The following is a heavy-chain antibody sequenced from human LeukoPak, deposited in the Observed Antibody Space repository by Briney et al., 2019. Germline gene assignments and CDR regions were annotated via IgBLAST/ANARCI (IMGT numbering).Heavy chain of an antibody. CDR1: GGTFSSYA. D-gene: IGHD4-11*01. CDR2: IIPILGIA. CDR3: ARGATLTTRFYYYGMDV. V-gene: IGHV1-69*04. Sequence: ASVKVSCKASGGTFSSYAISWVRQAPGQGLEWMGRIIPILGIANYAQKFQGRVTITADKSTSTAYMELSSLRSEDTAVYYCARGATLTTRFYYYGMDVWGQGTTVTVSS. J-gene: IGHJ6*02.